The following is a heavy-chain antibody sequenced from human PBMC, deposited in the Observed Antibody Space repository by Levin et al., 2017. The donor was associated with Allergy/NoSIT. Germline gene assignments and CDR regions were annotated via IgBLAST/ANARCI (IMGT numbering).Heavy chain of an antibody. Sequence: SGPTLVKSTETLKLTCTFSGFSLSTTGVGVGWIRQPPGKALEWLGIIYWDDDKRYSPSLKSRVAITKATSKNQVVLTMTNMDPVDTATYFCAYSLPNCHGDGCYRWFDPWGQGILVTVSS. J-gene: IGHJ5*02. CDR1: GFSLSTTGVG. V-gene: IGHV2-5*02. D-gene: IGHD2-21*02. CDR2: IYWDDDK. CDR3: AYSLPNCHGDGCYRWFDP.